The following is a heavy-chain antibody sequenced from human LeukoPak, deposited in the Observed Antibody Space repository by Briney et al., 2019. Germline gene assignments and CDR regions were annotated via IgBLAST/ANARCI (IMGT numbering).Heavy chain of an antibody. J-gene: IGHJ6*02. Sequence: PGGSLRLSCAGSGFMLNNYWVSWVRQAPGKGPEWVASIKEGTTETYYVDSVKGRFTISRDSAKNSLYLQMNSLRADDTAVYYCARDNSGSYIDVWGQGTMVTVSS. CDR1: GFMLNNYW. CDR3: ARDNSGSYIDV. V-gene: IGHV3-7*05. CDR2: IKEGTTET. D-gene: IGHD1-26*01.